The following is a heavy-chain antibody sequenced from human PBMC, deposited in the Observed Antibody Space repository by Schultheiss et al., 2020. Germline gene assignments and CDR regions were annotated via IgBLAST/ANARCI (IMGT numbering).Heavy chain of an antibody. Sequence: GGSLRLSCAASGFTFDDYAMHWVRQAPGKGLEWVSGISWNSGSIGYADSVKGRFTISRDNAKNSLYLQMNSLRAEDTALYYCARNTNGYSSGWYYYYYMDVWGKGTTVTVSS. CDR3: ARNTNGYSSGWYYYYYMDV. CDR1: GFTFDDYA. J-gene: IGHJ6*03. CDR2: ISWNSGSI. D-gene: IGHD6-19*01. V-gene: IGHV3-9*01.